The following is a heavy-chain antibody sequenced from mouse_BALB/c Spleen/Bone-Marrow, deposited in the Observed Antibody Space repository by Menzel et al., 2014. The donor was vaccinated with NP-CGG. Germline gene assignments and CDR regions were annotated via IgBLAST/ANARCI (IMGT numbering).Heavy chain of an antibody. CDR2: INPSTGYT. V-gene: IGHV1-7*01. CDR1: GYTFTSYW. J-gene: IGHJ2*01. Sequence: VQLQQSGAELAKPGASVKMSCKASGYTFTSYWMHWVKQRPGQGLEWIGYINPSTGYTEYNQKFKDKATLTADKSSNTAYMQLSSLTSEDSAVYYCAKSGGCDGFSYWGQGTTLTVSS. D-gene: IGHD1-1*01. CDR3: AKSGGCDGFSY.